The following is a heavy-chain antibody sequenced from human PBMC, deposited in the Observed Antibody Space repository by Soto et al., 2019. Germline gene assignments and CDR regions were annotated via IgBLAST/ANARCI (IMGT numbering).Heavy chain of an antibody. CDR2: ISYDGSNK. V-gene: IGHV3-30-3*01. J-gene: IGHJ6*02. CDR3: ARAGRDSSSWGRVYYYGMDV. CDR1: GFTFSSYA. Sequence: GGSLRLSCAASGFTFSSYAMHWVRQAPGKGLEWVAVISYDGSNKYYADSVKGRFTISRDNSKNTLYLQMNSLRAEDTAVYYCARAGRDSSSWGRVYYYGMDVWGQGTTVTVSS. D-gene: IGHD6-13*01.